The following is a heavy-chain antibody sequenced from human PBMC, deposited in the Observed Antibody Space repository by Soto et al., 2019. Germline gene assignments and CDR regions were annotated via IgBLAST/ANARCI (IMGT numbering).Heavy chain of an antibody. CDR2: IIPIFGTA. D-gene: IGHD2-15*01. CDR1: GGTFSSYA. V-gene: IGHV1-69*13. Sequence: SVKVSCKASGGTFSSYAISWVRQAPGQGLEWMGGIIPIFGTANYAQKFQGRVTITADESTSTAYMELSSLRSEDTAVYYCARDLDGGKSEDNWFDPWGQGTLVTVSS. J-gene: IGHJ5*02. CDR3: ARDLDGGKSEDNWFDP.